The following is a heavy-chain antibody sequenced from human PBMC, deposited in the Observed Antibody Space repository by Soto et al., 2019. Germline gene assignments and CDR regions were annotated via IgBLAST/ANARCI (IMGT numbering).Heavy chain of an antibody. CDR1: GGSISSYY. CDR2: MYNTGST. D-gene: IGHD2-21*02. CDR3: ARDLWGYCGTDCYPLDV. J-gene: IGHJ6*02. V-gene: IGHV4-59*01. Sequence: QVQLQESGPGLVKPSETLSLTCTVSGGSISSYYWSWIRQPPGKGLEWIGYMYNTGSTVYNPSLKSRVNISVDTSNNHFSMTLNAVTAADTAVYYCARDLWGYCGTDCYPLDVWGQGTTVTVSS.